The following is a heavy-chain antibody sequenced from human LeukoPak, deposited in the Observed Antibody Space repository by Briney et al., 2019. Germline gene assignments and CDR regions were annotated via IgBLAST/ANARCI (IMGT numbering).Heavy chain of an antibody. CDR3: AKRMGGYCTSSGCYYGMEV. V-gene: IGHV3-23*01. CDR1: GFTFNSYA. CDR2: ISASGGGT. Sequence: GGSLRLSCAASGFTFNSYAMTWVRQAPGKGLEWVSTISASGGGTYHADSVKGRFTISRDNSRNTLYLQMNSLRAEDTAAYYCAKRMGGYCTSSGCYYGMEVWGQGTTVTVSS. J-gene: IGHJ6*02. D-gene: IGHD2-2*01.